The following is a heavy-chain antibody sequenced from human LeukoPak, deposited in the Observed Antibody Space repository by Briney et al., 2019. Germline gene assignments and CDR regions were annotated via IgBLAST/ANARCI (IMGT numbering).Heavy chain of an antibody. V-gene: IGHV4-34*01. CDR3: ARGPLRSGYYRPNWFDP. D-gene: IGHD3-3*01. J-gene: IGHJ5*02. CDR2: INHSGST. CDR1: GGSFSGYY. Sequence: SETLSLTCAVYGGSFSGYYWSWIRQPPGKGLEWIGEINHSGSTNYTPSLKSRVTISVDTSKNQFSLKLNSVTAADTAVYYCARGPLRSGYYRPNWFDPWAREPWSPSPQ.